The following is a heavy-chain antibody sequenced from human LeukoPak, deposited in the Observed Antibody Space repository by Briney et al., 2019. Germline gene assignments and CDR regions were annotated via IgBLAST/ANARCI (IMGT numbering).Heavy chain of an antibody. CDR2: INPSTGGT. J-gene: IGHJ5*02. CDR1: GYTYTGYY. Sequence: ASVKVSCKASGYTYTGYYMHWVRQAPGQGLEWMGWINPSTGGTKYAQKFQGRVTMTRDTSISTAYMELSRLRSDDTAVYYCARDRYDILTGYYGAGLFDPWGQGTLVTVSS. V-gene: IGHV1-2*02. CDR3: ARDRYDILTGYYGAGLFDP. D-gene: IGHD3-9*01.